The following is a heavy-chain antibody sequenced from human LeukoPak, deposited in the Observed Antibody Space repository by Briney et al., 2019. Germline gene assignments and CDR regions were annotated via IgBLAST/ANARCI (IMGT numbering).Heavy chain of an antibody. CDR3: ASGSLGDGYGVGDYYQYMDV. J-gene: IGHJ6*03. CDR1: GGTFNSYA. D-gene: IGHD5-24*01. CDR2: IMPLFGTA. V-gene: IGHV1-69*05. Sequence: SVKVSCKASGGTFNSYAISWVRRAPGQGLEWMGGIMPLFGTANYAQEFQGRVTFTTDESASTAYMEVSSLRSEDTAVYYCASGSLGDGYGVGDYYQYMDVWGKGTTVTVSS.